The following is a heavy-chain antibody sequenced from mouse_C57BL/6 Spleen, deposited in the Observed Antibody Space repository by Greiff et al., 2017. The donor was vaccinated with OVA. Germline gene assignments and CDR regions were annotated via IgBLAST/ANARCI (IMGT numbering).Heavy chain of an antibody. J-gene: IGHJ3*01. V-gene: IGHV1-52*01. Sequence: VQLQQPGAELVRPGSSVKLSCKASGYTFTSYWMHWVKQRPIQGLEWIGNIDPSDSETHYNQKFKDKATLTVDKSSSTAYMQLSSLTSEDSAVYYCARLGDYDGAWFAYWGKGTLVTVSA. D-gene: IGHD2-4*01. CDR2: IDPSDSET. CDR3: ARLGDYDGAWFAY. CDR1: GYTFTSYW.